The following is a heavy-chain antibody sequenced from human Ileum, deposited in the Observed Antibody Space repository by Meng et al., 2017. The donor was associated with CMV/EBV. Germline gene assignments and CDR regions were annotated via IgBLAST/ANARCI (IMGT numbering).Heavy chain of an antibody. D-gene: IGHD6-19*01. CDR1: GFTFSGYY. V-gene: IGHV1-2*02. Sequence: QVQLVQSGGEGKKPGASVKVSCTTSGFTFSGYYIHWVRQAPGQGLEWMGWINSKNDGTNYARKFQGRVTMTRETSISTAHMELSGLMSDDTAVYYCVRSSGWSRFDYWGQGTLVTVSS. CDR3: VRSSGWSRFDY. J-gene: IGHJ4*02. CDR2: INSKNDGT.